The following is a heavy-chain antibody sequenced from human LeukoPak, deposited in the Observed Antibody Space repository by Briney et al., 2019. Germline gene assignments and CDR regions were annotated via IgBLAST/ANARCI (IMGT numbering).Heavy chain of an antibody. D-gene: IGHD7-27*01. CDR3: ARGANWAADY. J-gene: IGHJ4*02. CDR2: IMEDGSEK. V-gene: IGHV3-7*05. Sequence: PGGSLRLSCAASGFTFSTYWMNWVRQTPGKGLQWVANIMEDGSEKNYVDSVKGRFTISRDNAQNSLYLQMNSLRGEDTAVYYCARGANWAADYWGQGTLVTVSS. CDR1: GFTFSTYW.